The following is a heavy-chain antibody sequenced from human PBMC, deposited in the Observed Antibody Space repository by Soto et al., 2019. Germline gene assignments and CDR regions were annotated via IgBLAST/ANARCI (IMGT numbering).Heavy chain of an antibody. D-gene: IGHD3-10*01. CDR1: GFTFSSYA. V-gene: IGHV3-23*01. Sequence: GGSLRLSCAASGFTFSSYAMSWVRQAPGKGLEWVSAISGSGGSTYYADSVKGRFTISRDNSKNTLYLQMNSLRAEDTAVYYCAKDPGLLWFGESDAFDIWGQGTMDTVSS. J-gene: IGHJ3*02. CDR3: AKDPGLLWFGESDAFDI. CDR2: ISGSGGST.